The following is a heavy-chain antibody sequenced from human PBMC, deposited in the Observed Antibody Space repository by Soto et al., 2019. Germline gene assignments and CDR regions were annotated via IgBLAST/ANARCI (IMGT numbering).Heavy chain of an antibody. CDR1: GDSVNSDRSY. V-gene: IGHV4-61*01. Sequence: SETLSLTCAVSGDSVNSDRSYWSWIRQAPGKGLEWIGSIFDSGSTNYNPSFKSRVTISVDPSKNQFSLKLTSATAADTAIYYCARQAPLRFVELTSFWFDSWGQGTLVTVSS. D-gene: IGHD1-20*01. J-gene: IGHJ5*01. CDR2: IFDSGST. CDR3: ARQAPLRFVELTSFWFDS.